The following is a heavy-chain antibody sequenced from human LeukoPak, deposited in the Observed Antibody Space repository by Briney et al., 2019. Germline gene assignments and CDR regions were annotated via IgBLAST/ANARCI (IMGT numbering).Heavy chain of an antibody. Sequence: GGSLRLSCAASGFIFSDYYMIWIRQAPGKGLEWVSYITSSSSTIYYANSVKGRFTISRDNAKNSLYLQMNSLRAEDTAVYYCARAARGYSYGKFDYWGQGTLVTVSS. D-gene: IGHD5-18*01. J-gene: IGHJ4*02. CDR1: GFIFSDYY. CDR3: ARAARGYSYGKFDY. CDR2: ITSSSSTI. V-gene: IGHV3-11*01.